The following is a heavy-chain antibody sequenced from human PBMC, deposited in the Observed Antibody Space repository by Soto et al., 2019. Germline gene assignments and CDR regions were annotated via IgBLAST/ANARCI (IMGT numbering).Heavy chain of an antibody. CDR1: GGSISSGGYS. CDR2: IYHSGST. D-gene: IGHD6-25*01. V-gene: IGHV4-30-2*01. CDR3: ASLPEAPSGEFDY. Sequence: QLQLQESGSGLVKPSQTLSLTCAVSGGSISSGGYSWSWIRQPPGKGLEWIGYIYHSGSTYYNPSLKRRVTISVDRSKNQFSLKLSSVTAADTAVYYCASLPEAPSGEFDYWGQGTLVTVSS. J-gene: IGHJ4*02.